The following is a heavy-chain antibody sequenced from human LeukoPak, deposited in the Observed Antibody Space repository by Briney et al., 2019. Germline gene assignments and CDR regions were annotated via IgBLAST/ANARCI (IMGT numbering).Heavy chain of an antibody. Sequence: SETLSLTCTVSGGSISSSSDYWGWIRQPPGKGLEWIGSIYYSGSTHYDPSLKSRVTISVDTSKNRFSLKLSSVTAADTAMYYCVRLWYNFGSWFDPWGQGTLVTVSP. CDR1: GGSISSSSDY. D-gene: IGHD1-1*01. J-gene: IGHJ5*02. CDR2: IYYSGST. V-gene: IGHV4-39*01. CDR3: VRLWYNFGSWFDP.